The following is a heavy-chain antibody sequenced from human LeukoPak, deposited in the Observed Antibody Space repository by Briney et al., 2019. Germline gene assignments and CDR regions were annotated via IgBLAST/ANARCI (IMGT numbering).Heavy chain of an antibody. V-gene: IGHV4-38-2*02. CDR2: IYHGGNT. D-gene: IGHD3-16*01. Sequence: PSETLSLTCTVSGYSISSGYCWGWIRQSPGKGLEWIGSIYHGGNTYYNPSLKSRATISVDTSENQFTLKLSSVTAADTAVYYCARDPTLGAGNYYHAMDVWGIGTTVTVSS. CDR1: GYSISSGYC. CDR3: ARDPTLGAGNYYHAMDV. J-gene: IGHJ6*04.